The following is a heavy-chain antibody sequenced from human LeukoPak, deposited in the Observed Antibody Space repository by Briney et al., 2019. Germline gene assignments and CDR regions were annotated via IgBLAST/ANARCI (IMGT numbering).Heavy chain of an antibody. CDR2: ISGSGGST. CDR1: GFTFSRFW. D-gene: IGHD2-2*01. V-gene: IGHV3-23*01. CDR3: AKTPFRVVVPAAMRNWFDP. J-gene: IGHJ5*02. Sequence: GGSLRLSCAASGFTFSRFWMHWVRQAPGKGLEWVSAISGSGGSTYYADSVKGRFTISRDNSKNTLYLQMNSLRAEDTAVYYCAKTPFRVVVPAAMRNWFDPWGQGTLVTVSS.